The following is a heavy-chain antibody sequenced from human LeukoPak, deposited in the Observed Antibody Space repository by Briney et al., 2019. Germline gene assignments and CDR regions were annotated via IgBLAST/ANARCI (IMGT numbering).Heavy chain of an antibody. CDR3: ARAPVTSCRGAFCYPFDY. Sequence: GGSLRLSCAASGFTFSSYSMNWVRQAPGKGLEWVSYISSSSSTIYYADSVKGRFTISRDNAKNSLYLQMNSLRAEDAAVYYCARAPVTSCRGAFCYPFDYWGQGTLVTVSS. J-gene: IGHJ4*02. CDR2: ISSSSSTI. CDR1: GFTFSSYS. D-gene: IGHD2-15*01. V-gene: IGHV3-48*01.